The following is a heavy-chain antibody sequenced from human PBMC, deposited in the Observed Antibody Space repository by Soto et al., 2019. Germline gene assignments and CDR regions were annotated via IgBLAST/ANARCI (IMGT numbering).Heavy chain of an antibody. D-gene: IGHD2-21*02. CDR1: GGTFSSYA. Sequence: GASVKVSCKASGGTFSSYAISWVRQAPGQGLEWMGGIIPIFGTANYALKFQGRVTITADKSTSTAYMELSSLRSEDTAVYYCARSGLGGDYVTLRDYYYYGMDVWGQGTTVTVSS. V-gene: IGHV1-69*06. CDR3: ARSGLGGDYVTLRDYYYYGMDV. J-gene: IGHJ6*02. CDR2: IIPIFGTA.